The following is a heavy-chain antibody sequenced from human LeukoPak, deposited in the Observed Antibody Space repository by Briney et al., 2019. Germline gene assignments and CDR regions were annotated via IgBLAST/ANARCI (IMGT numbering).Heavy chain of an antibody. CDR1: GFTFSSYS. CDR3: ARGSHYYDSSGRPGRHFQH. J-gene: IGHJ1*01. D-gene: IGHD3-22*01. CDR2: ISSSSSYI. Sequence: PGGSLRLSCAASGFTFSSYSMNWVRQAPGKGLEWVSSISSSSSYIYYADSVKGRFTISRDNAKNSLFLQMNSLRAEDTAVYYCARGSHYYDSSGRPGRHFQHWGQGTLVTVSS. V-gene: IGHV3-21*04.